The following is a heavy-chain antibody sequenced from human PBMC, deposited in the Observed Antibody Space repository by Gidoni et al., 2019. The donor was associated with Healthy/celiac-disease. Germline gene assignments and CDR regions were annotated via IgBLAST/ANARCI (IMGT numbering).Heavy chain of an antibody. J-gene: IGHJ3*02. CDR1: GFTFSSYA. V-gene: IGHV3-23*01. CDR3: ANWNDGSFDI. Sequence: EVPLWASGGVLVQPGGSLRLSCAASGFTFSSYAMSWVREAAGKGLEWISAISGSGGSTYYADSRKGRFTISRDNSKNTLYLKMNSLGAEDTAVYYCANWNDGSFDIWGQGTMVTVSS. CDR2: ISGSGGST. D-gene: IGHD1-1*01.